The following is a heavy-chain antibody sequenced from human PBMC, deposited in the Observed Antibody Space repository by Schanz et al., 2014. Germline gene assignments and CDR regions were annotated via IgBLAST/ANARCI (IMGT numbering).Heavy chain of an antibody. V-gene: IGHV4-4*07. CDR2: IYGSGST. CDR3: ARGPDSGSYNDAFDI. CDR1: GGSIRSYY. D-gene: IGHD1-26*01. J-gene: IGHJ3*02. Sequence: QVQLQESGPGLVRPSETLSLTCTVSGGSIRSYYWNWIRLSAGRGLEWIGRIYGSGSTSYSPSLKSRGSRSVDTSKTQSSLKLNSVTAADTAVYYCARGPDSGSYNDAFDIWGQGTKVTVSS.